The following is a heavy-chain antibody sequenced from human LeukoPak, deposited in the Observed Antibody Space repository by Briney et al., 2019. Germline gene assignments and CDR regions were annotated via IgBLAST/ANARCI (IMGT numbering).Heavy chain of an antibody. CDR2: IHYDGSNK. Sequence: PGGSLRLSWAASGFTFSSYGMHWVRQAPGKGLEWVAFIHYDGSNKYYADSVKGRFTISRDNSKSTLYLQMNSLRAEDTAVYYCANSQGAYGYWGQGTLVTVSS. CDR1: GFTFSSYG. V-gene: IGHV3-30*02. CDR3: ANSQGAYGY. D-gene: IGHD2-21*01. J-gene: IGHJ4*02.